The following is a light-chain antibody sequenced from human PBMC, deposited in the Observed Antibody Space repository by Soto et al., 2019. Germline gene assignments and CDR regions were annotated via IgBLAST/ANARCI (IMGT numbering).Light chain of an antibody. Sequence: QSALTQPASVSGSPGQSITISCTGTSSDVGGYNYVSWYQQHPGKAPKLMIYEVTSRPSGVSNRFSGSKSGNTASLTISGLQAEDEADYYCSSFTSNTTRYVFGPGTKVTVL. CDR3: SSFTSNTTRYV. V-gene: IGLV2-14*01. CDR2: EVT. J-gene: IGLJ1*01. CDR1: SSDVGGYNY.